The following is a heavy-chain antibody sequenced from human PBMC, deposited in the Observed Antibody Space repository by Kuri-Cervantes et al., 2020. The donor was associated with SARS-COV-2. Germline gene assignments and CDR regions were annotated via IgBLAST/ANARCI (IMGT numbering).Heavy chain of an antibody. D-gene: IGHD4-17*01. CDR3: ARDYGDY. V-gene: IGHV4-39*07. J-gene: IGHJ4*03. Sequence: GSLRLSCTVSGGSISSSNYYWSWIRQPPGKGLEWIGEINHSGSTNYNPSLKSRVTISVDTSNNQFSLKLSSVTAADTAVYYCARDYGDYWGQGTMVTVSS. CDR1: GGSISSSNYY. CDR2: INHSGST.